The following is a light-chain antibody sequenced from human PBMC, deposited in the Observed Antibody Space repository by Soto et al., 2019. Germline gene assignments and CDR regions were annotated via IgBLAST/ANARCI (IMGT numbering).Light chain of an antibody. CDR1: QSISSSY. CDR3: QQYGSSRFT. CDR2: GAS. J-gene: IGKJ3*01. V-gene: IGKV3-20*01. Sequence: EIVLPQSPGTLSLSPGERATLSCRASQSISSSYLAWYQQKPGQAPRLLVYGASSRATGIPDRFSGSGSGTDFTLTISRLEPEDFAVDYCQQYGSSRFTFGPGTKVDIK.